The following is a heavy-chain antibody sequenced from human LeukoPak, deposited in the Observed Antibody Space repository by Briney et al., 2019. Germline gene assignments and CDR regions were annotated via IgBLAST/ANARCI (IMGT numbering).Heavy chain of an antibody. J-gene: IGHJ4*02. Sequence: ASVRVSCKASGYTFVGYYMHWVRQAPGQGLEWMGWMNPSSGGTNYAQKFQGRVTMTRDTSISTAYMELSRLRSDDTAMYYCARDTYDILTDFGDYWGQGTLVTVSS. CDR3: ARDTYDILTDFGDY. CDR1: GYTFVGYY. D-gene: IGHD3-9*01. CDR2: MNPSSGGT. V-gene: IGHV1-2*02.